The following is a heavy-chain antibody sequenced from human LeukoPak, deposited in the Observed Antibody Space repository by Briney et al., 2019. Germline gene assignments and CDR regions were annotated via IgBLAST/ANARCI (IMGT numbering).Heavy chain of an antibody. D-gene: IGHD1-26*01. CDR2: IYTSGST. CDR3: ARDMGELLY. CDR1: GGSISSGGYY. V-gene: IGHV4-61*02. J-gene: IGHJ4*02. Sequence: SQTLSLTCTVSGGSISSGGYYWSWIRQPPGKGLEWIGRIYTSGSTNYNPSLESRVTMSVDTSKNQFSLKLSSVTAADTAVYYCARDMGELLYWGQGTLVTVFS.